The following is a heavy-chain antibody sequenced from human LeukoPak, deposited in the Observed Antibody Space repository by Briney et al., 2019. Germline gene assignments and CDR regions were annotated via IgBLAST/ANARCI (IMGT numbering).Heavy chain of an antibody. CDR2: INHSGST. D-gene: IGHD3-10*01. CDR3: AKSNGYGLVDI. V-gene: IGHV4-34*08. CDR1: GFTFSDYN. Sequence: GSLRLSCAASGFTFSDYNMRWIRQPPGKGLEWIGEINHSGSTNYNPSLKSRVTISLDTSRNQFSLKLNSVTAADTAVYYCAKSNGYGLVDIWGQGTMVTVSS. J-gene: IGHJ3*02.